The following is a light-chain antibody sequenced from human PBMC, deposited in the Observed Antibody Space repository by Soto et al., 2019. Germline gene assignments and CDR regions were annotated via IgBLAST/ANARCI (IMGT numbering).Light chain of an antibody. V-gene: IGKV3-20*01. J-gene: IGKJ4*01. CDR1: QSIVSSY. CDR3: QQYGNSPGFN. CDR2: GAS. Sequence: ETVLTQSPGTLSLSPGERATLSCRASQSIVSSYLAWYQQKPGQAPRLLMYGASSRATGIPDRFSGSGSGTDFTLTISRLEPEDSAVYYCQQYGNSPGFNFGGGTKVEIK.